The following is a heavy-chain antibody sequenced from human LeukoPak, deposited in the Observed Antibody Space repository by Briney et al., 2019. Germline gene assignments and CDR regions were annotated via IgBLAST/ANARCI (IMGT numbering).Heavy chain of an antibody. D-gene: IGHD4-17*01. CDR3: ARVGIFGDYNV. Sequence: GGSLRLSCAASGFTFSSYWMSWVRQAPGKGLEWVANIKQDGSEKYYVDSVKGRFTISRDNAKNSLYLQMNSLRAEDTALYYCARVGIFGDYNVWGKGTTVTVSS. CDR1: GFTFSSYW. V-gene: IGHV3-7*03. CDR2: IKQDGSEK. J-gene: IGHJ6*04.